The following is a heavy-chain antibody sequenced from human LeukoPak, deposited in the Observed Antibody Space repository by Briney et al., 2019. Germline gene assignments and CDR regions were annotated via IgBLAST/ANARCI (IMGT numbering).Heavy chain of an antibody. Sequence: ASVKVSCKASGYTFTSYGISWVRQAPGQGLEWMGWISAYNGNTNYAQKLQGRVTMTTDTSTSTAYMELSRLRSDDTAVYYCARRVPYYYDSSGYYYGDYFDYWGQGTLVTVSS. V-gene: IGHV1-18*01. CDR3: ARRVPYYYDSSGYYYGDYFDY. J-gene: IGHJ4*02. D-gene: IGHD3-22*01. CDR1: GYTFTSYG. CDR2: ISAYNGNT.